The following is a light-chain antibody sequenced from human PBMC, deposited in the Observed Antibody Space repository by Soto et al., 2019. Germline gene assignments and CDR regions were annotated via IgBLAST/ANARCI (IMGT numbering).Light chain of an antibody. J-gene: IGKJ1*01. CDR1: QSVSRY. V-gene: IGKV3-11*01. Sequence: EIVLKQSPATLSLSPGERATLSCRASQSVSRYLAWYQQKPGQAPRLLIYDASNRATGIPARFSGSGSGTDFTLTISSLEPEDFAVYYCQQYNNWWTFGQGTKVDI. CDR3: QQYNNWWT. CDR2: DAS.